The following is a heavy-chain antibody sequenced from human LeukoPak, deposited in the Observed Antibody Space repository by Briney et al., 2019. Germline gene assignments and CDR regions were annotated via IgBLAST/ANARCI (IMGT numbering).Heavy chain of an antibody. J-gene: IGHJ3*02. D-gene: IGHD3-22*01. CDR2: SSAYNGNT. Sequence: GASVKVSCTASGYTFTSFGISWVRQAPGQGLEWMGWSSAYNGNTNYAQKFQGRVTMTRDTSTSTVYMELSSLRSEDTAVYYCARDQSYYYDSSGYYPGPDAFDIWGQGTMVTVSS. V-gene: IGHV1-18*01. CDR1: GYTFTSFG. CDR3: ARDQSYYYDSSGYYPGPDAFDI.